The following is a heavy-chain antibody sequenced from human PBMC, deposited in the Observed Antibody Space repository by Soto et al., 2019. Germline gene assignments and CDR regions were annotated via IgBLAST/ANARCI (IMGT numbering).Heavy chain of an antibody. J-gene: IGHJ4*02. V-gene: IGHV3-74*01. CDR2: IYNDGSRT. Sequence: PGGSLRLSCAASGFAFSSYWMHWVRQTPGKGPVWVSRIYNDGSRTAYADSVKGRFTISRDNAKNTMYLQMRSLTVEDTAVYYCARDLSGDTTHYFDLWGQGNLVTVSS. CDR3: ARDLSGDTTHYFDL. D-gene: IGHD1-1*01. CDR1: GFAFSSYW.